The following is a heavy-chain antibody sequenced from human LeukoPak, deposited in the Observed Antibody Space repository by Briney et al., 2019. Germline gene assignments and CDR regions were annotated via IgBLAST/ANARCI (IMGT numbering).Heavy chain of an antibody. CDR1: GFTLRESW. D-gene: IGHD3-16*01. CDR3: ATYTHWVAGDV. CDR2: MNEDGSER. V-gene: IGHV3-7*01. Sequence: GGSLRLSCAASGFTLRESWMSWVRQAPGKGLEWVANMNEDGSERDYVDSVKGRFTISRDNARKSLYLQMSSLRAEDTAVYYCATYTHWVAGDVWGQGTTVTVSS. J-gene: IGHJ6*02.